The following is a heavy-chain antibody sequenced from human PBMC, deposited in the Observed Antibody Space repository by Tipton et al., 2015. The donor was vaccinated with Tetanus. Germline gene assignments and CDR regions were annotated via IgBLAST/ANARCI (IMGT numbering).Heavy chain of an antibody. Sequence: TPSLTCTVSGDSISSYSYYCGWIRQPPGKGPEWIGSVYFSGNTYYNPSLKNRATIFVDTSKNQFSLKLTSVTATDTAVYYCARVGYYYYYMDVWGKGTTVTVSS. CDR1: GDSISSYSYY. V-gene: IGHV4-39*01. CDR2: VYFSGNT. D-gene: IGHD3-22*01. J-gene: IGHJ6*03. CDR3: ARVGYYYYYMDV.